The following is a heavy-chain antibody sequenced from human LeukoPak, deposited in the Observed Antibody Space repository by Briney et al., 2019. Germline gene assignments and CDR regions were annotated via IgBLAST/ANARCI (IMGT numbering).Heavy chain of an antibody. CDR3: AREGMYSSSPFDY. D-gene: IGHD6-13*01. V-gene: IGHV1-2*02. CDR1: GYTFTGYY. Sequence: VASVKVSCKASGYTFTGYYMHWVRQAPGQGLEWMGWINPNSGGTNYAQKFQGRVTMTRDTSISTAYMELSRLRSDDTAVYYCAREGMYSSSPFDYWGQGTLVTVSS. CDR2: INPNSGGT. J-gene: IGHJ4*02.